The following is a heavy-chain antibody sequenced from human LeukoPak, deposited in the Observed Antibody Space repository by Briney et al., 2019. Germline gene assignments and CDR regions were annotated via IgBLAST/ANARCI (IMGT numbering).Heavy chain of an antibody. CDR2: ITASGSNT. V-gene: IGHV3-23*01. J-gene: IGHJ4*02. CDR3: AKGKGYSYGRYYFDY. Sequence: GGSLRLSCAASGFTFSSYAMCWGRQAPGKGLEWVSVITASGSNTYYADFVKGRFTISRDNSKNTLYLQVNSLRAEDTAVYYCAKGKGYSYGRYYFDYWGQGTLVTVSS. D-gene: IGHD5-18*01. CDR1: GFTFSSYA.